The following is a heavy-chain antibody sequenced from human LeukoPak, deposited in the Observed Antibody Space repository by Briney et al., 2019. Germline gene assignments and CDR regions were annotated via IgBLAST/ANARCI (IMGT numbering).Heavy chain of an antibody. J-gene: IGHJ3*02. CDR3: ASSNPEGAFDI. CDR1: GGSISSGVYY. CDR2: IYYSGST. D-gene: IGHD1-14*01. Sequence: SQTLSLTCTVSGGSISSGVYYWSWIRQHPGKGLEWIGYIYYSGSTYYNPSLKSRVTISVDTSKNQFSLKLSSVTAADTAVYYCASSNPEGAFDIWGQGTMVTVSS. V-gene: IGHV4-31*03.